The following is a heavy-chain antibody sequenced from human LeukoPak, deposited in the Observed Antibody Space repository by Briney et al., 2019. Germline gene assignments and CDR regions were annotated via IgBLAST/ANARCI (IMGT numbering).Heavy chain of an antibody. Sequence: ASVKVSCKVSGYTLTELSMHWVRQAPGKGLEWMGGFDPEDGETIYAQKFQGRVTMTEDTSTDTAYMELSSLRSEDTAVCYCATDRRVAGIRYFDYWGQGTLVTVSS. CDR3: ATDRRVAGIRYFDY. D-gene: IGHD6-19*01. CDR2: FDPEDGET. V-gene: IGHV1-24*01. CDR1: GYTLTELS. J-gene: IGHJ4*02.